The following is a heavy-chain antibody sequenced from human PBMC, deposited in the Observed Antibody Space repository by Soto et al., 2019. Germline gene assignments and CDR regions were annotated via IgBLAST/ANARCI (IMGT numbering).Heavy chain of an antibody. CDR3: VRDGTKTLRDWFDP. V-gene: IGHV4-4*07. J-gene: IGHJ5*02. Sequence: SETLSLTCTVSGASTSGFYWSWIRKSAGKGLEWIGRIYATGTTDYNPPLKSRVMMSVDTSKKQFSLKLRSVTAADTAVYYCVRDGTKTLRDWFDPWGQGISVTVSS. CDR1: GASTSGFY. D-gene: IGHD1-1*01. CDR2: IYATGTT.